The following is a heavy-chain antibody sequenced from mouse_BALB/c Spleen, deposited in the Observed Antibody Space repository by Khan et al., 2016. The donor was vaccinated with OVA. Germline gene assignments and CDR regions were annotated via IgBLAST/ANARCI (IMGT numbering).Heavy chain of an antibody. CDR2: IAPGSGSS. J-gene: IGHJ4*01. D-gene: IGHD1-1*01. CDR3: SRSNYYGRRLYALDY. CDR1: GYTFTSYW. V-gene: IGHV1S41*01. Sequence: LVKPGASVKLSCKASGYTFTSYWINWIKQRPGQGLQWIGQIAPGSGSSYYSEVFKCKATLTVDTSSTTVSIPFSSLSSEDSAVSFGSRSNYYGRRLYALDYWGQRTSFTVSS.